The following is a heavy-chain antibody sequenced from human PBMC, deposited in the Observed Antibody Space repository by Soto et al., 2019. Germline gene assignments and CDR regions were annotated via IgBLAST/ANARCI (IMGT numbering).Heavy chain of an antibody. CDR2: ISSNGANT. J-gene: IGHJ4*01. D-gene: IGHD2-8*01. V-gene: IGHV3-23*01. Sequence: GGSLRLSGAASGFTFDSPYSHGMSWVRQSPGKGPEWVSTISSNGANTHYAESVKGRFTISKDASRNTVYLHMNSLRAEDTATYFCVSWVYAHFDYLGHGTPLTVSS. CDR3: VSWVYAHFDY. CDR1: GFTFDSPYSHG.